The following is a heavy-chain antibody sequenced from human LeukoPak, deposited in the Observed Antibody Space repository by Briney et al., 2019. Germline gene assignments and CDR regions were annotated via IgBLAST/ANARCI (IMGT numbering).Heavy chain of an antibody. J-gene: IGHJ4*02. Sequence: PGGSLRLSCVASGFTFSSYEMNWVRQAPGKGLEWVSYISSTGTTIYYADSVKGRFTISRDNAKNSLYLQMSSLRAEDTAVYYCARRNDYEDYWGQGTLVTVSS. CDR1: GFTFSSYE. V-gene: IGHV3-48*03. D-gene: IGHD4-17*01. CDR2: ISSTGTTI. CDR3: ARRNDYEDY.